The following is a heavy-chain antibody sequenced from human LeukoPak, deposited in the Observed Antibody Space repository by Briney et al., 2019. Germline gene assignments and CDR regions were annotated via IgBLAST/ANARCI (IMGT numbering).Heavy chain of an antibody. V-gene: IGHV3-64D*06. Sequence: PGGSLRLSCSASGFAFSNYALHWVRQAPGKGLEYVSAISPDGSNTYYADSVKGRFSISRDNSKSTLYLQMSSLRPEDSAVYYCVPKGTEGYWGQGTLSPSPQ. CDR3: VPKGTEGY. CDR1: GFAFSNYA. J-gene: IGHJ4*02. CDR2: ISPDGSNT.